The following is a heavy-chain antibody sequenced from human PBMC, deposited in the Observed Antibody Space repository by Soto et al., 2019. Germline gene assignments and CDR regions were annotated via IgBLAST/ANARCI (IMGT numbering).Heavy chain of an antibody. J-gene: IGHJ4*02. D-gene: IGHD2-2*01. CDR2: VYSSGTT. V-gene: IGHV4-4*07. CDR3: ARXYGSDIVVVPAAKAFDY. CDR1: GGSINGYW. Sequence: PSETLSLTCSVSGGSINGYWWSWIRQPAGKGLEWIGRVYSSGTTDYNPSLNSRATLSVETSKNQFSLKLSSVTAADTAVYYCARXYGSDIVVVPAAKAFDYWGQGTLVTISS.